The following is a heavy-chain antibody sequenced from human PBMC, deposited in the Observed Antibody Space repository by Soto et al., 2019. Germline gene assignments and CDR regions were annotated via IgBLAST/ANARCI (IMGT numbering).Heavy chain of an antibody. V-gene: IGHV4-31*03. Sequence: KSSETLSLTCTVSGGSISSGGYYWSWIRQHPGKGLEWIGYIYYSGSTYYNPSLKSRVTISVDTSKNQFSLKLSSVTAADTAVYYCARVESCSRGSCYSTTWLDPWGQGNLVTVSS. CDR2: IYYSGST. D-gene: IGHD2-15*01. J-gene: IGHJ5*02. CDR1: GGSISSGGYY. CDR3: ARVESCSRGSCYSTTWLDP.